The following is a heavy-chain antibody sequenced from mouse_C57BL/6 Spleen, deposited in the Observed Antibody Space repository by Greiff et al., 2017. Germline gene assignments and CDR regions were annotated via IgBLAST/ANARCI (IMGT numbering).Heavy chain of an antibody. Sequence: QVQLQQPGAELVKPGASVKVSCKASGYTFTSYWMHWVKQRPGQGLEWIGRIHPSDSDTNYNQKFKGKATLTVDKSSSTAYKQLSSLTSEDSAVYYCAIPSYYSNPYAMDYWGQGTSVTVSS. J-gene: IGHJ4*01. CDR2: IHPSDSDT. CDR1: GYTFTSYW. D-gene: IGHD2-5*01. CDR3: AIPSYYSNPYAMDY. V-gene: IGHV1-74*01.